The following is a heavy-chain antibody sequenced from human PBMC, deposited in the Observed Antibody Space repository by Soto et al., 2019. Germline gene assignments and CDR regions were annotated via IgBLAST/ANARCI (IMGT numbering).Heavy chain of an antibody. CDR2: IWYDGSNK. J-gene: IGHJ4*02. CDR1: GFTFSSYG. D-gene: IGHD6-6*01. V-gene: IGHV3-33*01. CDR3: ASGGSSLNFDS. Sequence: GGSLRLSCAASGFTFSSYGMHWVRQAPGKGLEWVAVIWYDGSNKYYADSVKGRFTISRDNSKNTLYLQMNSLRAEDTAVYYCASGGSSLNFDSWGQGTLVTVSS.